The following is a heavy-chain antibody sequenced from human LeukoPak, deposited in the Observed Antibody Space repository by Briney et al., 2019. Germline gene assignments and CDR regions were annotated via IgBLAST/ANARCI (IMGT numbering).Heavy chain of an antibody. J-gene: IGHJ6*02. D-gene: IGHD1-26*01. CDR1: GFTFSTFA. CDR2: ISGSGGGT. CDR3: VRDSPTVGGYGMDV. Sequence: GGSLRLSCAASGFTFSTFAMSWVRQAPGKGLEWVSAISGSGGGTYYADSVKGRFTISRDNSKNTLNLQMNSLSGDDTAVYYCVRDSPTVGGYGMDVWGQGTTVIVSS. V-gene: IGHV3-23*01.